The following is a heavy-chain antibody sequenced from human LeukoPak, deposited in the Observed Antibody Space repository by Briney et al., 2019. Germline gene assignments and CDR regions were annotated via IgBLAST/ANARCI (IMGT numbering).Heavy chain of an antibody. CDR2: IYSGGST. D-gene: IGHD5-18*01. CDR3: AAYSYGSWANDY. J-gene: IGHJ4*02. CDR1: GFTFSSSA. Sequence: GGSLRLSCAASGFTFSSSAMSWVRQAPGKGLEWVSVIYSGGSTYYADSVKGRFTISRDNSKNTLYLQMNSLRAEDTAVYYCAAYSYGSWANDYWGQGTLVTVSS. V-gene: IGHV3-53*01.